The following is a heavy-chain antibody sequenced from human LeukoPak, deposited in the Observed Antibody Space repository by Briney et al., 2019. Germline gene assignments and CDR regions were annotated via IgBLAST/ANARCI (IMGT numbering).Heavy chain of an antibody. J-gene: IGHJ4*02. D-gene: IGHD6-19*01. CDR1: GFTFTDYN. Sequence: GGSLRLSCAASGFTFTDYNMNWVRQAPGKGLEWVSYISSSGSTIYYADSVKGRFTISRDNAKNSLYLQITSLRAEDTALYYCARILDSAWGELGYWGQGTLVTVSS. CDR2: ISSSGSTI. CDR3: ARILDSAWGELGY. V-gene: IGHV3-48*01.